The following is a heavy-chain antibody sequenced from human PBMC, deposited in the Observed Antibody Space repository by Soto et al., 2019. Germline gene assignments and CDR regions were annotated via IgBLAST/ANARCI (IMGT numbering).Heavy chain of an antibody. CDR1: GFSFSSCA. D-gene: IGHD2-2*01. CDR2: ISYDGRSK. CDR3: ARPPAPFKLLSYFDY. V-gene: IGHV3-30*04. Sequence: GGSLRLSCAASGFSFSSCAMHWVRQAPGKGLEWLAVISYDGRSKYYADSVKGRFTISRDNSQNTVYLQMNSLRIDDTAVYYCARPPAPFKLLSYFDYWGQGTLVTVS. J-gene: IGHJ4*02.